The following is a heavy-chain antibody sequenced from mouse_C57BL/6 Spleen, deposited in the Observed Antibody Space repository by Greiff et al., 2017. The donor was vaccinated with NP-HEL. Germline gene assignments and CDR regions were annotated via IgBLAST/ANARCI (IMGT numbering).Heavy chain of an antibody. J-gene: IGHJ2*01. CDR1: GFTFSSYA. CDR3: AREGTTHYFDY. CDR2: ISDGGSYT. V-gene: IGHV5-4*01. D-gene: IGHD1-1*01. Sequence: EVHLVESGGGLVKPGGSLKLSCAASGFTFSSYAMSWVRQTPEKRLEWVATISDGGSYTYYPDNVKGRFTISRDNAKNNLYLQMSHLKSEDTAMYYCAREGTTHYFDYWGQGTTLTVSS.